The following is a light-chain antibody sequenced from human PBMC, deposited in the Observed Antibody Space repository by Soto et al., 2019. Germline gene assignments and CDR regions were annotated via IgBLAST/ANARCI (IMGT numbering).Light chain of an antibody. V-gene: IGLV1-44*01. CDR2: SSN. J-gene: IGLJ1*01. CDR1: SSNIGSNT. CDR3: AAWDVSLNGPV. Sequence: QSVLTQPPSASGTPGQRVTISCSGSSSNIGSNTVNWYQQLPGTAPKLLIYSSNQRPSGVPDRFSGSKSGTSASLAISGLQPEDEADYYCAAWDVSLNGPVFGTGTKLTVL.